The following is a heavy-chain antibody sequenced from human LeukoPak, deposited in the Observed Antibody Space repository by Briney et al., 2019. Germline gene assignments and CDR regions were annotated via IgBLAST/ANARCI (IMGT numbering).Heavy chain of an antibody. Sequence: SETLSLTCTVSGISITSGSYYWSWIRQPAGKGLEWIGRIYTSGSTNYNPSLKSRVTISRDTSKNQFSLKLTSVTAADTAVYYCARFNSGSYQNYFDYWGRGTLVTVSS. J-gene: IGHJ4*02. CDR2: IYTSGST. D-gene: IGHD1-26*01. CDR1: GISITSGSYY. V-gene: IGHV4-61*02. CDR3: ARFNSGSYQNYFDY.